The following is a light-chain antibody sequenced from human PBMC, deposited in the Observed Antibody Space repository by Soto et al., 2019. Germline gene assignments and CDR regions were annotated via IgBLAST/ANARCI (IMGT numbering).Light chain of an antibody. CDR3: MQGVQMPPIT. V-gene: IGKV2-28*01. J-gene: IGKJ5*01. CDR1: QSLQHSNGYNY. CDR2: LAS. Sequence: DIVMTQSPLSLPVTPGEPASISCRSSQSLQHSNGYNYLDWYFQKPGQSPQLLIHLASNLASGVPVRFSGSGSGTDFTLNISSVEAEDVGLYYCMQGVQMPPITFGQVTRLEIK.